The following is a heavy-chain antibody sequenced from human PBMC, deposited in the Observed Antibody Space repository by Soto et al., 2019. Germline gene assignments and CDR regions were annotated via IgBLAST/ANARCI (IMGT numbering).Heavy chain of an antibody. J-gene: IGHJ4*02. CDR3: ARAQYFWSGYYNYFDY. V-gene: IGHV1-69*06. CDR2: IIPIFGTA. CDR1: GGTFSSYA. Sequence: ASVKVSCKASGGTFSSYAISWVRQAPGQGLEWMGGIIPIFGTANYAQKFQGRVTITADKSTSTAYMELSSLRSEDTAVYYCARAQYFWSGYYNYFDYWGQGTLVTVSS. D-gene: IGHD3-3*01.